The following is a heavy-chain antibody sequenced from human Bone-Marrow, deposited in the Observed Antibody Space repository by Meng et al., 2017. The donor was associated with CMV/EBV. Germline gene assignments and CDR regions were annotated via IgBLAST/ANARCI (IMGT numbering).Heavy chain of an antibody. D-gene: IGHD5-18*01. CDR2: ISSSGSTI. J-gene: IGHJ4*02. Sequence: GESLKISCAASGFTFSDYYMSWIRQAPGKGLEWVSYISSSGSTIYYADSVKGRFTISRDNAKNSLYLQMNSLRAEDTAVYYCARVIQLRYSYGYYFDYWGQGTLVTVSS. CDR1: GFTFSDYY. CDR3: ARVIQLRYSYGYYFDY. V-gene: IGHV3-11*04.